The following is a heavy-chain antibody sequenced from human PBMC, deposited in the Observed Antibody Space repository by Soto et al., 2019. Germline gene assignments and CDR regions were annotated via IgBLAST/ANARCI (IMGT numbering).Heavy chain of an antibody. CDR3: ARDMKAIAVDPPGY. V-gene: IGHV1-18*01. CDR2: ISAYNGNT. Sequence: ASVKVSCKASGYTFTSYGISWVRQAPGQGLEWLGWISAYNGNTNYAQKLQGRVTMTTDTSTSTAYMELRSLRSDDTAVYYCARDMKAIAVDPPGYWGQGTLVTVSS. CDR1: GYTFTSYG. D-gene: IGHD6-19*01. J-gene: IGHJ4*02.